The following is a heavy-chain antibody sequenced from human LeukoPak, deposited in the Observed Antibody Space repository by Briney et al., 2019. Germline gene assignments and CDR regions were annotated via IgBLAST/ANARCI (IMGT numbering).Heavy chain of an antibody. CDR3: AKNGDRGAYCSGGSCYPYYYYNMDV. D-gene: IGHD2-15*01. CDR1: GFTFSSYS. Sequence: GSLRLSCAASGFTFSSYSMNWVRQAPGKGLEWVSSITRSNYIYYADSVKGRFTISRDNSKNTLYLQMNSLRAEDTAIYYCAKNGDRGAYCSGGSCYPYYYYNMDVWGKGTTVTVSS. CDR2: ITRSNYI. V-gene: IGHV3-21*04. J-gene: IGHJ6*03.